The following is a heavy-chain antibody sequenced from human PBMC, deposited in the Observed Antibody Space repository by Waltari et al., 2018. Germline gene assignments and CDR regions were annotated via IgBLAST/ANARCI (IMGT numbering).Heavy chain of an antibody. CDR3: AKDQAEWLVLDGYFDS. CDR2: SSGTGDYT. J-gene: IGHJ4*02. CDR1: GFNFSNYA. V-gene: IGHV3-23*01. D-gene: IGHD6-19*01. Sequence: EVQLLESGGDLEQPGGSLRISCVGSGFNFSNYAMNWVRQAPGKGLEGASTSSGTGDYTYYADSVKGRFTISRDNSKNTVFLHMNNLRVEDTAIYFCAKDQAEWLVLDGYFDSWGQGTPVTVSS.